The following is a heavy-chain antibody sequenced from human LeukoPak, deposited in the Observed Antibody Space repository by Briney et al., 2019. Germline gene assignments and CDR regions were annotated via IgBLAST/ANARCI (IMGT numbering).Heavy chain of an antibody. V-gene: IGHV1-24*01. CDR3: ALNVGATGSIDY. CDR1: GYTLTELS. CDR2: FDPEDGET. Sequence: ASVKVSCKVSGYTLTELSMHWVRQAPGRGLEWMGGFDPEDGETIYAQKFQGRVTMTEDTSTDTAYMELSSLRSEDTAVYYCALNVGATGSIDYWGQGTLVTVSS. D-gene: IGHD1-26*01. J-gene: IGHJ4*02.